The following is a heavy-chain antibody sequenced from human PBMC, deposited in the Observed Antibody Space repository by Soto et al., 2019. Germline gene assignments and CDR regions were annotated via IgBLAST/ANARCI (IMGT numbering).Heavy chain of an antibody. D-gene: IGHD1-26*01. J-gene: IGHJ5*01. CDR2: IKSKSDDGTT. V-gene: IGHV3-15*01. Sequence: LRLSCAGSGFIFSNVWMNWVRQAPGKGLEWVGHIKSKSDDGTTDYAAPVKGRFTISRDDSKNTLYLEMNSLQSEDTALYYCNTYGVGATNSWFDPWGQGTLVTVSS. CDR1: GFIFSNVW. CDR3: NTYGVGATNSWFDP.